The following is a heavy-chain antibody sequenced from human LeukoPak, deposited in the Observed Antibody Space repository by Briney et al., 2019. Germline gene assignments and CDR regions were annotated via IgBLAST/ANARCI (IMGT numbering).Heavy chain of an antibody. CDR3: ARDLCTYSSRPNNWIDP. CDR2: TYYRSKWYN. V-gene: IGHV6-1*01. Sequence: SQTLSLTCAISGDSVSSNSAAWNWIRQSPSRGLEGLGRTYYRSKWYNNYAISVKSRITINPDTSKNQFSLQLNPVTPEDTAVYYCARDLCTYSSRPNNWIDPWGQGTLVTVSS. CDR1: GDSVSSNSAA. J-gene: IGHJ5*02. D-gene: IGHD6-13*01.